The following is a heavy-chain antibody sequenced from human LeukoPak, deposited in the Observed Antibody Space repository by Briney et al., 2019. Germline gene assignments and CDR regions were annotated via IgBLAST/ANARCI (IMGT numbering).Heavy chain of an antibody. CDR1: GFTFSSYA. V-gene: IGHV3-7*01. D-gene: IGHD5-24*01. Sequence: PGGSLRLSCAASGFTFSSYAMSWVRQAPGKGLEWVANIKQDGSEKYYVDSVKGRFTISRDNAKNSLYLQMNSLRAEDTAVYYCARYLVVEMATIPFDYWGQGTLVTVSS. J-gene: IGHJ4*02. CDR3: ARYLVVEMATIPFDY. CDR2: IKQDGSEK.